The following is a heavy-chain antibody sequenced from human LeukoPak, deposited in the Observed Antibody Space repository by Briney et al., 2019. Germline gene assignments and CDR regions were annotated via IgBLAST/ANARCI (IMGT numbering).Heavy chain of an antibody. CDR1: GGTFTSYA. CDR3: VSSTSSGYYYYYYGMDV. J-gene: IGHJ6*02. D-gene: IGHD2-2*01. Sequence: ASVKVSCKASGGTFTSYAISWVRQAPGQGLEWMGRIIPIFGIANYAQKFQGRVTITADKSTSTAYMELSSLRSEDTAVYYCVSSTSSGYYYYYYGMDVWGQGTTGTVSS. V-gene: IGHV1-69*10. CDR2: IIPIFGIA.